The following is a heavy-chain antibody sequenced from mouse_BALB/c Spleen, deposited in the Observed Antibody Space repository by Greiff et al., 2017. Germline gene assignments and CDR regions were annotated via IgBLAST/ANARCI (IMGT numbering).Heavy chain of an antibody. D-gene: IGHD4-1*01. CDR2: ILPGSGST. Sequence: VQLQQSGAELMKPGASVKISCKATGYTFSSYWIEWVKQRPGHGLEWIGEILPGSGSTNYNEKFKGKATFTADTSSNTAYMQLSSLTSEDSAVYYCARGRANWVAWFAYWGQGTLVTVSA. CDR1: GYTFSSYW. CDR3: ARGRANWVAWFAY. J-gene: IGHJ3*01. V-gene: IGHV1-9*01.